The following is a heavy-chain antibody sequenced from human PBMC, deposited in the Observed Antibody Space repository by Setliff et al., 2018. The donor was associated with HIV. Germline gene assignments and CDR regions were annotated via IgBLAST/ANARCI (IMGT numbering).Heavy chain of an antibody. CDR3: ARGGTVSADFDS. CDR1: GDSIRTGAYY. V-gene: IGHV4-39*07. J-gene: IGHJ4*02. Sequence: PSETLSLTCTGSGDSIRTGAYYWGWIRQPPGKGLAWIGSVYYDGRTFYNPSLKSRLAISVDTSKNQFSLGLNSVTAADTAVYFCARGGTVSADFDSWGQGTLVTVSS. CDR2: VYYDGRT. D-gene: IGHD6-19*01.